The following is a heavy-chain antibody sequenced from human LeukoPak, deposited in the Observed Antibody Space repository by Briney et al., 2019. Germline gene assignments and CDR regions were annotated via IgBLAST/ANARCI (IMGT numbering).Heavy chain of an antibody. J-gene: IGHJ4*02. D-gene: IGHD5-18*01. Sequence: ASVKVSCKASGYTFTSYYMHWVRQPPGQGLEWMGIINPSGGSTSYAQKFQGRVTMTRDTSTSTVYMELSSLRSEDTAVYYCARVNPPTWIQLWAPLDYWGQGTLVTVSS. CDR1: GYTFTSYY. V-gene: IGHV1-46*01. CDR3: ARVNPPTWIQLWAPLDY. CDR2: INPSGGST.